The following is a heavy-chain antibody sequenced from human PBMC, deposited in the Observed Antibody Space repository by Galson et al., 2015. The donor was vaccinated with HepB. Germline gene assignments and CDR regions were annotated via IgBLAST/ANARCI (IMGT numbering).Heavy chain of an antibody. CDR3: AKDRGYSSSWVYYFDY. D-gene: IGHD6-13*01. V-gene: IGHV3-23*01. Sequence: SLRLSCAASGFTFSSYAMSWVRQAPGKGLEWVSAISGSGGSTYYADSVKGRFTISRDNSKNTLYLQMNSLRAEDTAVYYCAKDRGYSSSWVYYFDYWGQGTLVTVSS. CDR2: ISGSGGST. J-gene: IGHJ4*02. CDR1: GFTFSSYA.